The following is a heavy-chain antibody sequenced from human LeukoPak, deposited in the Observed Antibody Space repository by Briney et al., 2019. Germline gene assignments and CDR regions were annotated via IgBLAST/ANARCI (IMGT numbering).Heavy chain of an antibody. V-gene: IGHV4-38-2*02. CDR1: GYSISSGYY. J-gene: IGHJ4*02. Sequence: SETLSLTCTVSGYSISSGYYWGWIRQPPGKGLEWIGSIYHSGSTYYNPSLKSRVTISVDTSKNQFSLKLSSVTAADTAVYYCASSYYDSSGYKNYYFDYWGQGTLVTVSS. D-gene: IGHD3-22*01. CDR2: IYHSGST. CDR3: ASSYYDSSGYKNYYFDY.